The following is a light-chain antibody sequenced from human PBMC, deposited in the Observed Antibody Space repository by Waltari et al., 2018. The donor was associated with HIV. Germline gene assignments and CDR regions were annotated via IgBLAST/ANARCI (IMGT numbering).Light chain of an antibody. CDR3: SSYTSSSTWV. CDR2: EFS. CDR1: SSDVGGYNY. J-gene: IGLJ3*02. Sequence: QSALTQPASVSGSPGQSITISCTGTSSDVGGYNYVSWYQQHPGKAPKLVIYEFSNRPSGVSKRVSGSKSGNTASLTISGLQAEDEADYYCSSYTSSSTWVFGGGTKLTVL. V-gene: IGLV2-14*01.